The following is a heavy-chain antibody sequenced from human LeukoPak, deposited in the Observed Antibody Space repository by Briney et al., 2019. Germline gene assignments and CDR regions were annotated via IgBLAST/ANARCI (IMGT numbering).Heavy chain of an antibody. CDR3: AREGSDSTGWYFDY. J-gene: IGHJ4*02. Sequence: GASVKVSCKASGYTFTSYAINWVRQAPGQGLEWMGWITTNTGNPTYAQGFTGHFVFSLDTSVSTAYLQISSLKAEDSAVYYCAREGSDSTGWYFDYWGQGTLVTVSS. CDR2: ITTNTGNP. CDR1: GYTFTSYA. D-gene: IGHD6-19*01. V-gene: IGHV7-4-1*02.